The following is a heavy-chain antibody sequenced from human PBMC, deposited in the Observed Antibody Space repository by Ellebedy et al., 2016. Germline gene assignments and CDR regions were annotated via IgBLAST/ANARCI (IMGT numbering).Heavy chain of an antibody. D-gene: IGHD6-19*01. V-gene: IGHV1-18*01. CDR3: ARVYGWPVKPPRFDY. J-gene: IGHJ4*02. CDR1: GYTFTSYG. CDR2: ISAYNGNT. Sequence: ASVKVSCXASGYTFTSYGISWVRQAPGQGLEWMGWISAYNGNTNYAQKLQGRVTMTTDTSTSTAYMELRSLRSDDTAVYYCARVYGWPVKPPRFDYWGQGTLVTVSS.